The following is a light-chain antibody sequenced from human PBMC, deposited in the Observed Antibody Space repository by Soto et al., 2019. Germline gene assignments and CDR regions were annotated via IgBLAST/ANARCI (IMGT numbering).Light chain of an antibody. CDR2: TTS. Sequence: DMQVTQSPSSVSASLGDRVTIXXRASQDIAGYLAWYQHKPGRAPELXIHTTSRLQSGVPSRFSGSGSGTDFTLTINSLQPEDFATYYCQQAYSFPITFGQGTRLEIK. CDR1: QDIAGY. V-gene: IGKV1D-12*01. J-gene: IGKJ5*01. CDR3: QQAYSFPIT.